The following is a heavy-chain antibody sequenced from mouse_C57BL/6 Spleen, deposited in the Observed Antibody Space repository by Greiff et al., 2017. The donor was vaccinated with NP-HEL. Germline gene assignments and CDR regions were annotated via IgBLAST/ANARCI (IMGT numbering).Heavy chain of an antibody. CDR1: GFTFSSYG. V-gene: IGHV5-6*01. CDR3: ARGGLGRGYAMDY. D-gene: IGHD4-1*01. CDR2: ISSGGSYT. J-gene: IGHJ4*01. Sequence: EVKLVESGGDLVKPGGSLKLSCAASGFTFSSYGMSWVRQTPDKRLEWVATISSGGSYTYYPDSVKGRFTISRDNAKNTLYLQMSSLKSEDTAMYYCARGGLGRGYAMDYWGQGTSVTVSS.